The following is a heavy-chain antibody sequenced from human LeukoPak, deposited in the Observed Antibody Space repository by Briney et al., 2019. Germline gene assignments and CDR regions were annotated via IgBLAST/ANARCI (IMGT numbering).Heavy chain of an antibody. D-gene: IGHD2-15*01. V-gene: IGHV3-7*01. CDR3: AREYCGGGSCSKAGFDP. J-gene: IGHJ5*02. CDR1: GFTFSSYA. Sequence: GGSLRLSCAASGFTFSSYAMSWVRQAPGKGLEWVANIKQDGSETFYVDSVKGRFSISRDNAKKSLYLQMNSLRAEDTAVYYCAREYCGGGSCSKAGFDPWGQGTLVTVSS. CDR2: IKQDGSET.